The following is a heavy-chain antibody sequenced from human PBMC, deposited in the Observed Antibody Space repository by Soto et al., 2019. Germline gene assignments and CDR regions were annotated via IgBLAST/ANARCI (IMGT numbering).Heavy chain of an antibody. CDR1: GVSINSANW. CDR3: AIYCGGGSCSSGAFDI. CDR2: IYHSGST. J-gene: IGHJ3*02. V-gene: IGHV4-4*02. Sequence: QIQLQESGPGLVKPSGTLSLTCTVSGVSINSANWWTWVRQSPGKGLEWIGEIYHSGSTNFNPSLECRVNLSVDHSKNEFYLELTSVTAADTAVYYAAIYCGGGSCSSGAFDICGQWTMVTVSS. D-gene: IGHD2-15*01.